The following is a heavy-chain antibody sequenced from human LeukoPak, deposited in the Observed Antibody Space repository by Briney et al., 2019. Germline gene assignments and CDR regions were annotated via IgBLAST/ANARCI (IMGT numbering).Heavy chain of an antibody. CDR2: ISSSGSTI. J-gene: IGHJ5*02. CDR3: ARVGSATVNNWFDP. V-gene: IGHV3-48*02. CDR1: GFTFSTYS. Sequence: GGSLRLSCAASGFTFSTYSMHWVRQAPGKELEWVSYISSSGSTIYYADSVKGRFAISRDNAKNSLCLQMNSLRDEDTAVYYCARVGSATVNNWFDPWGQGTLVTVSS. D-gene: IGHD4-17*01.